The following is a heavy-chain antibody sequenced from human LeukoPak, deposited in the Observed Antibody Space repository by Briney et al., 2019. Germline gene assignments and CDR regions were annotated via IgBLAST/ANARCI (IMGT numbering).Heavy chain of an antibody. J-gene: IGHJ4*02. Sequence: GRSLRLSCAASGFTFDDYAMHWVRQAPGKGLEWVSGISWNSGSIGYADSVKGRFIISRDNAKNSLYLQMNSLRAEDMALYYCAKATGPNYYDSSPYYFDYWGQGTLVTVSS. CDR1: GFTFDDYA. D-gene: IGHD3-22*01. V-gene: IGHV3-9*03. CDR2: ISWNSGSI. CDR3: AKATGPNYYDSSPYYFDY.